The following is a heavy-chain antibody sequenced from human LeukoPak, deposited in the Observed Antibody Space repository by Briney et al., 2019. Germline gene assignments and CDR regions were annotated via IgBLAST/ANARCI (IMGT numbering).Heavy chain of an antibody. CDR3: ARHGLEYYDSSLYYFDY. J-gene: IGHJ4*02. CDR1: GGSISSSSYY. Sequence: SETLPLTCTVSGGSISSSSYYWGWIRQPPGKGLEWIGSIYYSGSTYYNPSLKSRVTISVDTSKNQFSLKLSSVTAADTAVYYCARHGLEYYDSSLYYFDYWGQGTLVTVSS. D-gene: IGHD3-22*01. CDR2: IYYSGST. V-gene: IGHV4-39*01.